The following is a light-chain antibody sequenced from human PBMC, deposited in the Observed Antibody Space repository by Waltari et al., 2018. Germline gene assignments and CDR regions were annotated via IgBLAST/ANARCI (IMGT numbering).Light chain of an antibody. V-gene: IGLV2-14*01. CDR3: SSYTSGSIVV. CDR1: SSDGGGYDF. Sequence: QSALTQPASVSGSPGQSITISCTGTSSDGGGYDFVSWYQQHPGKAPKLIIYEVSKRPSGFPHRFFGSKSGRTASLTISGLQAEDEADYYCSSYTSGSIVVFGTGTKVTVL. CDR2: EVS. J-gene: IGLJ1*01.